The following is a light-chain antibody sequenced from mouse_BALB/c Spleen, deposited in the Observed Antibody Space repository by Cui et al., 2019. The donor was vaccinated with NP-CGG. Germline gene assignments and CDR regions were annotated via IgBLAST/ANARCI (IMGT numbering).Light chain of an antibody. CDR2: GTN. V-gene: IGLV1*01. J-gene: IGLJ1*01. CDR3: ALWYSNHWV. Sequence: QDVVTQESALTTSPGGTVTLTCRSSTGAVTTSNYANWVQEKPDHLFTGLIGGTNNRVPGVPARFSGSLIGDKAALTITGAQTEDEAIYFCALWYSNHWVFGGGTKLTVL. CDR1: TGAVTTSNY.